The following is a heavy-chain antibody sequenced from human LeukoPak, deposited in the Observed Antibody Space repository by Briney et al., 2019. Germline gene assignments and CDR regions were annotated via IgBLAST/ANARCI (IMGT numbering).Heavy chain of an antibody. J-gene: IGHJ5*01. D-gene: IGHD3-3*01. Sequence: GGSLRLSCEASGFSITIYAMSWVRQAPGKGLEWVSSISGNGGSTYYANSVKGRFTVARDNSKNTVYLEMNSLRQDNTALDYCVKGGQRYDFWRFDFWGRGTLVTVSS. V-gene: IGHV3-23*01. CDR2: ISGNGGST. CDR1: GFSITIYA. CDR3: VKGGQRYDFWRFDF.